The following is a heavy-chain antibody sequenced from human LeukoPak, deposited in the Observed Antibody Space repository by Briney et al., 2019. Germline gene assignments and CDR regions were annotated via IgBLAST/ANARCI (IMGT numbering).Heavy chain of an antibody. CDR1: GYSFTNYW. Sequence: GESLRISCKASGYSFTNYWVGWVRQMPGKGLEWMGIIYPSDSDTRYRPSFQGQVTISADKSISTAYLQWSSLKASDTAMYYCARRRYCTDTSCYAGVDGFDIWGQGTVVTVSS. J-gene: IGHJ3*02. D-gene: IGHD2-2*01. CDR2: IYPSDSDT. CDR3: ARRRYCTDTSCYAGVDGFDI. V-gene: IGHV5-51*01.